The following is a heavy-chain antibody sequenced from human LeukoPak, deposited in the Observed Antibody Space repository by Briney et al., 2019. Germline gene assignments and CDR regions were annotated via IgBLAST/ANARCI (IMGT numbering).Heavy chain of an antibody. CDR3: AREDSSSWYYFDY. CDR1: GGSISSYY. V-gene: IGHV4-38-2*02. D-gene: IGHD6-13*01. J-gene: IGHJ4*02. Sequence: SETLSLTRTVSGGSISSYYWGWIRQPPGKGLEWIGSIYHSGSTYYNPSLKSRVTISVDTSKNQFSLKLSSVTAADTAVYYCAREDSSSWYYFDYWGQGTLVTVSS. CDR2: IYHSGST.